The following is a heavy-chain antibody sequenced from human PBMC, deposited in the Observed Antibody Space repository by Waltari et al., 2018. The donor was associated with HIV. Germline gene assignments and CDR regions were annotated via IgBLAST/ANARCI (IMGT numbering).Heavy chain of an antibody. D-gene: IGHD2-2*01. J-gene: IGHJ4*02. Sequence: QVQLVQSGAEVKKPGASVKVSCKASGYTFTRYYMHWVRQAPGKGLEWMGIINPSGGSTSYSQKFQGRVTLTRDTSTSTVYMELSSLRSEDTAVYYCARDGGVVVPSDYWGQGTLVTVSS. CDR2: INPSGGST. V-gene: IGHV1-46*01. CDR3: ARDGGVVVPSDY. CDR1: GYTFTRYY.